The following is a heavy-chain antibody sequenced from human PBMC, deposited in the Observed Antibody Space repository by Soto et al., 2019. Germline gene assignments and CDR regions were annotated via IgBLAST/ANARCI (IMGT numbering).Heavy chain of an antibody. D-gene: IGHD3-10*01. CDR3: ARGSIWFGEHSFMDV. J-gene: IGHJ6*02. CDR1: GYTFSSYD. V-gene: IGHV1-8*01. Sequence: QVQLVQSGAEVKKPGASVKVSCKAPGYTFSSYDLNWVRQATGQGLEWMGWMNHNNGNTGYAQKFQGRVTMTRNTSISTAYKELTSFRSEHTALYSCARGSIWFGEHSFMDVLGHGTTVTVSS. CDR2: MNHNNGNT.